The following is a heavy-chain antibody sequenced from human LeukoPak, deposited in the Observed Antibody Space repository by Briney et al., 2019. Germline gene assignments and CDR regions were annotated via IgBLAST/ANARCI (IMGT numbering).Heavy chain of an antibody. CDR1: GFTFSSYA. Sequence: GSLRLSCAASGFTFSSYAMSWVRQAPGKGLEWLGEINHSGSTNYNPSLKSRVTISVDTSKNQFSLKLSSVTAADTAVYYCARSNYGGTYWYFDLWGRGTLVTVSS. J-gene: IGHJ2*01. CDR2: INHSGST. CDR3: ARSNYGGTYWYFDL. V-gene: IGHV4-34*01. D-gene: IGHD4-17*01.